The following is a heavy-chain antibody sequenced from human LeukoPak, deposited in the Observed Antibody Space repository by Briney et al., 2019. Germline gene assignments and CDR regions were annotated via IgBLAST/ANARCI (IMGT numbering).Heavy chain of an antibody. CDR1: NYSISSGYY. CDR2: IYHSGNT. D-gene: IGHD3-10*01. CDR3: ARDPFTMYYYGSGTFDY. Sequence: SETLSLTCTVSNYSISSGYYWAWIRQPLGKGLEWIGNIYHSGNTYYNPSLKSRVSLSVDTSENQFSLKLSSVTAADTAVYYCARDPFTMYYYGSGTFDYWGQGTLVTVSS. J-gene: IGHJ4*02. V-gene: IGHV4-38-2*02.